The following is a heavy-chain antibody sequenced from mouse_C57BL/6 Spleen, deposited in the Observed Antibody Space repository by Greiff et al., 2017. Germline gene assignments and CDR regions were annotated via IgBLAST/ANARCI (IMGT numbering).Heavy chain of an antibody. D-gene: IGHD2-10*02. CDR1: GFTFSSYG. V-gene: IGHV5-6*02. CDR2: ISSGGSYT. Sequence: DVMLVESGGDLVKPGGSLKLSCAASGFTFSSYGMSWVRQTPDKRLEWVATISSGGSYTYYPYSVKGRFTISRDNAKNTLYLQMSSLKSEDTAMYYCASQGKYGTFDYWGQGTTLTVSS. CDR3: ASQGKYGTFDY. J-gene: IGHJ2*01.